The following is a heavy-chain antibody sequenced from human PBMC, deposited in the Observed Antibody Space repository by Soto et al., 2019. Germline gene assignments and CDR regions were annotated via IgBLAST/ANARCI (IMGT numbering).Heavy chain of an antibody. CDR1: GFTFSSYG. CDR3: ARDLAGGPDY. CDR2: IWYDGSNK. D-gene: IGHD2-15*01. V-gene: IGHV3-33*01. Sequence: PGGSLRLSCAASGFTFSSYGMHWVRQALGKGLEWVAVIWYDGSNKYYADSVKGRFTISRDNSKNTLYLQMNSLRAEDTAVYYCARDLAGGPDYWGQGTLVTVSS. J-gene: IGHJ4*02.